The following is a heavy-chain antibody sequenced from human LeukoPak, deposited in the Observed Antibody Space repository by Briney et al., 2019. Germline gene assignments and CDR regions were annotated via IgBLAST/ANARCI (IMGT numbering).Heavy chain of an antibody. CDR3: ATYDSWSGYNIAY. J-gene: IGHJ4*02. D-gene: IGHD3-3*01. CDR2: INRNGSEK. Sequence: GGSLRLSCVVSGFTLSSRWMMWVRQAPGKGLEWMTNINRNGSEKNYVDSVKGRFTITRDNAENSLYLQMNSLKVEDAAIYYCATYDSWSGYNIAYWGQGTLVTVSS. V-gene: IGHV3-7*03. CDR1: GFTLSSRW.